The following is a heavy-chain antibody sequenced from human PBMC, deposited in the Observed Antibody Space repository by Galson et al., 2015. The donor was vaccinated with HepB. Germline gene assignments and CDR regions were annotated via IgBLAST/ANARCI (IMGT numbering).Heavy chain of an antibody. CDR1: GFTINMYG. Sequence: SLRLSCAASGFTINMYGMHWVRQAPGKGLEWVSYISSSGSGIYYADSVKGRFTISRDNAENSLYVQMNSLRDEDTAVYYCARERSYFIDYWGRGTLVTVSS. CDR3: ARERSYFIDY. D-gene: IGHD1-26*01. CDR2: ISSSGSGI. J-gene: IGHJ4*02. V-gene: IGHV3-48*02.